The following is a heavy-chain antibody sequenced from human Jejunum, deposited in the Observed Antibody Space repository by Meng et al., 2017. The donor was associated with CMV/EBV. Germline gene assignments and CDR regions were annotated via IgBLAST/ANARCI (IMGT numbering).Heavy chain of an antibody. V-gene: IGHV3-74*01. Sequence: GITFSRTWLHWVRRVPGKGLVWISRINREGTSTSYAGSVKSRFTISRDNAKNSLYLQMHSLRPEDTAVYYCARDLPGDGDYVFDHWGQGSLVTVSS. D-gene: IGHD4-17*01. J-gene: IGHJ4*02. CDR3: ARDLPGDGDYVFDH. CDR1: GITFSRTW. CDR2: INREGTST.